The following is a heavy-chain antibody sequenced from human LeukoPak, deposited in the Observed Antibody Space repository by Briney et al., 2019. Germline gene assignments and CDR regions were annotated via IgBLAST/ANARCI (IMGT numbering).Heavy chain of an antibody. D-gene: IGHD6-19*01. CDR1: GGTFSSYA. V-gene: IGHV1-69*01. CDR2: IIPIFGTA. Sequence: VKVSCKASGGTFSSYAISWVRQAPGQGLEWMGGIIPIFGTANYAQKFQGRVTITADESKSTAYMELSSLRSEDTAVYYCARGEQWLDGRTYYFDYWGQGTLVTVSS. CDR3: ARGEQWLDGRTYYFDY. J-gene: IGHJ4*02.